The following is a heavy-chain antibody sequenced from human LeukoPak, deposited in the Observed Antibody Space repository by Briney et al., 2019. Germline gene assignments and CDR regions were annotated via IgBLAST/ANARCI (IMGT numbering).Heavy chain of an antibody. CDR3: ARDLTTVTSYYFDY. CDR1: GYTFTGYY. D-gene: IGHD4-17*01. Sequence: ASVKVSCKASGYTFTGYYMHWVRQAPGQGLELMGRINPNSGGTNYAQKFQGRVTMTRDTSISTAYMQLSRLRSDDTAVYYCARDLTTVTSYYFDYWGQGTLVTVSS. CDR2: INPNSGGT. V-gene: IGHV1-2*06. J-gene: IGHJ4*02.